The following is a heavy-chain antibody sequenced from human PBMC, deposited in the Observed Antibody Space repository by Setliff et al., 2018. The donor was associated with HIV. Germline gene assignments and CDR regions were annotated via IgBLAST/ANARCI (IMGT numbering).Heavy chain of an antibody. CDR1: GGSISSYY. D-gene: IGHD3-10*01. J-gene: IGHJ4*02. CDR2: IYYSGST. CDR3: ARGAPYGSGRHRRNS. V-gene: IGHV4-4*07. Sequence: SETLSLTCTVSGGSISSYYGSWIRQSAGKGLEWIGRIYYSGSTYYNPSLTSRVTISVDTSNNKFSLRLTSVTAADTALYYCARGAPYGSGRHRRNSWGQGTLVTVSS.